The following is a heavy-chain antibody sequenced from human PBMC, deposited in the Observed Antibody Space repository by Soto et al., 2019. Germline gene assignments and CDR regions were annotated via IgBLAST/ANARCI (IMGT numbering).Heavy chain of an antibody. Sequence: QVQLVQSGAEVKKPGSSVKVSCKASGGTFSSYAISWVRQAPGQGLEWMGGIIPIFGTANYAQKFQGRVTITAEESTRTAYMELSGLRSEDTAVYYCARDGILIGYYLRYGMDVWGQGTTVTVSS. CDR1: GGTFSSYA. CDR2: IIPIFGTA. D-gene: IGHD3-9*01. J-gene: IGHJ6*02. V-gene: IGHV1-69*01. CDR3: ARDGILIGYYLRYGMDV.